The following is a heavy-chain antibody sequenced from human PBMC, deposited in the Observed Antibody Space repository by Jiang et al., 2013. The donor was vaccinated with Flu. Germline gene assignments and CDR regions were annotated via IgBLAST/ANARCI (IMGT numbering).Heavy chain of an antibody. Sequence: VQLLESGGGVVQPGRSLRLSCAASAFNFNSYAIHWVRQAPGKGLEWVSLTSDDGINKYYADSVKGRFTISRDNSEKTVYLQMNSLRAEDTAVYYCARPMSYDYGDFDAFDVWDLRGQWSPSLQ. D-gene: IGHD4-17*01. CDR2: TSDDGINK. V-gene: IGHV3-30-3*01. J-gene: IGHJ3*01. CDR1: AFNFNSYA. CDR3: ARPMSYDYGDFDAFDV.